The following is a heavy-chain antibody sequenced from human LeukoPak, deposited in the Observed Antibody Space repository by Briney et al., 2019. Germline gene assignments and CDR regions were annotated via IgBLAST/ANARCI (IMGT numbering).Heavy chain of an antibody. CDR2: IYYSGST. CDR1: GGSFSGYY. Sequence: SETLSLTCAVYGGSFSGYYWSWIRQPPGKGLEWIGYIYYSGSTNQNPSLKSRVTISVDTSKNQFSLKLSSVTAADTAVYYCARRTITMVRGVIITHYYYYMDVWGKGTTVTISS. D-gene: IGHD3-10*01. J-gene: IGHJ6*03. CDR3: ARRTITMVRGVIITHYYYYMDV. V-gene: IGHV4-34*11.